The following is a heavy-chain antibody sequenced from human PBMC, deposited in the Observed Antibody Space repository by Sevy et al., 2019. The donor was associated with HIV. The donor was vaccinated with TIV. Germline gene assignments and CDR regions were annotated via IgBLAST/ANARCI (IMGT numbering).Heavy chain of an antibody. CDR2: LIGGGSRT. Sequence: GGSLRLSCAASGFTFSNAWMNWVRQAPGKGLEWVSTLIGGGSRTYYADSVTGRFTISRDNSRNTLYLQMNSLRAEDTAIYYCAKRRVQSGLSGGGANYGMDVCGRGTTVTVSS. J-gene: IGHJ6*02. V-gene: IGHV3-23*01. CDR3: AKRRVQSGLSGGGANYGMDV. CDR1: GFTFSNAW. D-gene: IGHD2-8*02.